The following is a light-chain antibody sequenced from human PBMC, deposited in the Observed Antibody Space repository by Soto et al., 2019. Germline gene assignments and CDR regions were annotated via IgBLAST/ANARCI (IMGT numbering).Light chain of an antibody. CDR1: ETISTS. CDR3: QQYVTYGWT. Sequence: DIQMTQSPPTLSALVGDSVTISCRASETISTSLAWYQWKPGKAPKLLIYEASYLESGVPSRFSGSGSGTEFSLIISSLQPADFATYYCQQYVTYGWTFGQGTRVEI. CDR2: EAS. J-gene: IGKJ1*01. V-gene: IGKV1-5*01.